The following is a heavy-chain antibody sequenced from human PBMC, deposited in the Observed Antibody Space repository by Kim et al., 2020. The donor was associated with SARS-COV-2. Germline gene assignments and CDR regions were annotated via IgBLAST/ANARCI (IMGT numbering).Heavy chain of an antibody. CDR1: GFTFSSYG. V-gene: IGHV3-30*18. D-gene: IGHD6-13*01. CDR3: AKEGQQLALSFDP. CDR2: ISYDGSNK. Sequence: GGSLRLSCAASGFTFSSYGMHWVRQAPGKGLEWVAVISYDGSNKYYADSVKGRFTISRDNSKNTLYLQMNSLRAEDTAVYYCAKEGQQLALSFDPWGQGT. J-gene: IGHJ5*02.